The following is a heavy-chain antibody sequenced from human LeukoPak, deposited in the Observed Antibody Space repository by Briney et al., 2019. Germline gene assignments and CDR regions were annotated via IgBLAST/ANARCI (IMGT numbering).Heavy chain of an antibody. Sequence: PGGSLRLSRAASGFTFSNAWMSWVRQAPGKGLEWVSVIYAGGSTYYADSVKGRFTISRDNSKNTLYLQMNSLRAEDTAVYYCARDWSHRCFDYWGQGTLVTVSS. V-gene: IGHV3-53*01. CDR1: GFTFSNAW. J-gene: IGHJ4*02. D-gene: IGHD3-3*01. CDR2: IYAGGST. CDR3: ARDWSHRCFDY.